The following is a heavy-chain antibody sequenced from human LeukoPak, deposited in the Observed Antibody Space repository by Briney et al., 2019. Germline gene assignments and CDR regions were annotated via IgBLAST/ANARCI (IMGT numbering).Heavy chain of an antibody. Sequence: GGSLRLSCAVSGFTFNNYGMSWVRQAPGKGLEWVSAISDSGGDTYYADSVKGRFTISRDNFKNTLYLQMNSLRAEDTATYYCAKRIQYSSSSAYFDYWGQGTLVTVSS. CDR2: ISDSGGDT. D-gene: IGHD6-6*01. CDR3: AKRIQYSSSSAYFDY. CDR1: GFTFNNYG. V-gene: IGHV3-23*01. J-gene: IGHJ4*02.